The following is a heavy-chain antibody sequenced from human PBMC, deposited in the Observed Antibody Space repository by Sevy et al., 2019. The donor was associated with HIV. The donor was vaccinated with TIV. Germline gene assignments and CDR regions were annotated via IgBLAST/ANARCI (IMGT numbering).Heavy chain of an antibody. J-gene: IGHJ3*02. CDR3: ARGESREGAFDI. V-gene: IGHV3-53*01. CDR2: IYSGGST. D-gene: IGHD1-26*01. CDR1: GFTVSSNY. Sequence: GESLKISCAASGFTVSSNYMSWVRPAPGKGLEWVSVIYSGGSTYYADSVKGRFTISRDNSKNTLYLQMNSLRAEDTAVYYCARGESREGAFDIWGQGTMVTVSS.